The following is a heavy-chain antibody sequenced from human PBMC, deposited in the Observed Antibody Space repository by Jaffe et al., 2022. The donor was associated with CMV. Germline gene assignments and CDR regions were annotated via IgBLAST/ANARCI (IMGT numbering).Heavy chain of an antibody. CDR2: IKEDGSEK. Sequence: EVQLVESGGGLVQPGGSLRLSCAVSGFTFSSYWMSWVRQAPGKGLEWVANIKEDGSEKYYVDSVKGRFTISRDNAKNSLYLQMNSLRAEDTAVYYCAYASGGPTRWSHFEYWGQGTLVTVSS. CDR1: GFTFSSYW. J-gene: IGHJ4*02. V-gene: IGHV3-7*03. D-gene: IGHD1-26*01. CDR3: AYASGGPTRWSHFEY.